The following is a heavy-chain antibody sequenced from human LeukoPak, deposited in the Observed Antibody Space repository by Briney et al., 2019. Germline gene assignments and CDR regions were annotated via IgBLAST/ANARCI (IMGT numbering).Heavy chain of an antibody. Sequence: SQTLSLTCTVSGGSISSGDYYWSWIRQPPGKGLEWIGYIYYSGSTYYNPSLKSRVTISVDTSKNQFSLKLSSVTAADTAVYYCVRSFSYGPSEMVRGVDFDYWGQGTLVTVSS. CDR1: GGSISSGDYY. V-gene: IGHV4-30-4*01. J-gene: IGHJ4*02. D-gene: IGHD3-10*01. CDR3: VRSFSYGPSEMVRGVDFDY. CDR2: IYYSGST.